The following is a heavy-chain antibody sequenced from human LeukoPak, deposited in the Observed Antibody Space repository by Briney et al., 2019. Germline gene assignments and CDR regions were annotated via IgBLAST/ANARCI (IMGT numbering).Heavy chain of an antibody. CDR2: ISSSSSYI. CDR3: AGDAHYDFWSSYYYGMDV. CDR1: GFTVSNNY. D-gene: IGHD3-3*01. Sequence: GGSLRLSCVVSGFTVSNNYMNWVRQAPGKGLEWVSSISSSSSYIYYADSVKGRFTISRDNAKNSLYLQMNSLRAEDTAVYYCAGDAHYDFWSSYYYGMDVWGQGTTVTVSS. V-gene: IGHV3-21*01. J-gene: IGHJ6*02.